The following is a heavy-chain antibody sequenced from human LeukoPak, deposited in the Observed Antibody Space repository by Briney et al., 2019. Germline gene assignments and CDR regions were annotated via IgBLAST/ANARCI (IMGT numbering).Heavy chain of an antibody. Sequence: GGSLRLSCAASGFTFDSYAMHWVRQAPGKGPEWVAVISYDGSNKYYADSVKGRFTISRDNSKNTLYLQMNSLRAEDTAVYYCARDNLQFFDIWGQGTMVTVSS. CDR2: ISYDGSNK. D-gene: IGHD1-14*01. CDR3: ARDNLQFFDI. V-gene: IGHV3-30-3*01. CDR1: GFTFDSYA. J-gene: IGHJ3*02.